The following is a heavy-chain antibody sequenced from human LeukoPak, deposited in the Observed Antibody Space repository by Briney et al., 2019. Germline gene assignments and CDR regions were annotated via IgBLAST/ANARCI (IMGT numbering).Heavy chain of an antibody. CDR3: ANPIAAAGTPY. D-gene: IGHD6-13*01. Sequence: GGSLRLSCAAPGFAFSSYVMTWVRQAPGKGLEWVSTISDTAGRTYYADSVKGRFTISRDNSKNTLYLQMNSLRADDTAVYYCANPIAAAGTPYWGQGTLVTVSS. CDR1: GFAFSSYV. V-gene: IGHV3-23*01. J-gene: IGHJ4*02. CDR2: ISDTAGRT.